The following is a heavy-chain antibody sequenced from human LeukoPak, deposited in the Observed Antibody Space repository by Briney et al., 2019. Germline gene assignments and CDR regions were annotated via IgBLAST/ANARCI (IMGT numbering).Heavy chain of an antibody. V-gene: IGHV6-1*01. J-gene: IGHJ6*02. Sequence: SQTLSLTCAISGDSVSSNSAAWNWIRQSPSRGLEWLGRTYYRSKWYNDYAVSVKSRITINPDTSKNQFSLQLNSVTPEDTAVYYCARDLEVVPAAINGMDVWGQGAMVTVSS. D-gene: IGHD2-2*02. CDR1: GDSVSSNSAA. CDR2: TYYRSKWYN. CDR3: ARDLEVVPAAINGMDV.